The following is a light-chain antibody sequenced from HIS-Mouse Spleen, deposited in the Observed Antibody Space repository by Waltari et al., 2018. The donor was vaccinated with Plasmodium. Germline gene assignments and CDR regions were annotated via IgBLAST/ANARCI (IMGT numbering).Light chain of an antibody. CDR1: QSVSSY. V-gene: IGKV3-11*01. Sequence: EIVLTQSPATLFLSPGERATLSCRASQSVSSYLAWYQQKPGQAPRLLIYDASNRATGIPARFSGSGPGTDFTLTISSLEPEDFAVYYCQQRSNWPLTFGGGTKVEIK. CDR2: DAS. CDR3: QQRSNWPLT. J-gene: IGKJ4*01.